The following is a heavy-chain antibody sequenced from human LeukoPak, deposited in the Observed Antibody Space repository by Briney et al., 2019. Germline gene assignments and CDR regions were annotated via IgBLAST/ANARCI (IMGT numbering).Heavy chain of an antibody. V-gene: IGHV1-69*04. J-gene: IGHJ3*02. Sequence: SVKVSCKASGGIFSSYAISWVRQAPGQGLEWMGRIIPIHGTANYAQKFQGRVTITADKSTSTAYMELSSLRSEDTAVYYCARAPDGGAFDIWGQGTMVTVSS. CDR2: IIPIHGTA. D-gene: IGHD3-16*01. CDR3: ARAPDGGAFDI. CDR1: GGIFSSYA.